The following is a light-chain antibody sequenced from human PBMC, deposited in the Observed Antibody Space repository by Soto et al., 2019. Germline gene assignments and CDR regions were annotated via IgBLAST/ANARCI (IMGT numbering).Light chain of an antibody. CDR3: QQYGSTPRT. J-gene: IGKJ1*01. V-gene: IGKV3-20*01. CDR2: DAS. Sequence: ETVLTQSPGTLSLYPGDRATLSCRASQSVSSSYLAWYQQKPGQAPRLLIYDASRRATGIPDRFSGSGSGTDFTLTISRLEPEDFAVYYCQQYGSTPRTFGQGTKVDNK. CDR1: QSVSSSY.